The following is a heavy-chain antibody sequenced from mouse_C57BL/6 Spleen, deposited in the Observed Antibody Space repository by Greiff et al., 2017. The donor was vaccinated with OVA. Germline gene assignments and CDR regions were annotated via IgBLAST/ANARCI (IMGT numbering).Heavy chain of an antibody. CDR1: GYTFTSYW. D-gene: IGHD1-1*01. J-gene: IGHJ2*01. CDR2: IDPNSGGT. V-gene: IGHV1-72*01. Sequence: QVQLKQPGAELVKPGASVKLSCKASGYTFTSYWMHWVKQRPGRGLEWIGRIDPNSGGTKYNEKFKSKATLTVDKPSSTAYMQLSSLTSEDSAVYYCARFYYGSSYEGYFDYWGQGTTLTVSS. CDR3: ARFYYGSSYEGYFDY.